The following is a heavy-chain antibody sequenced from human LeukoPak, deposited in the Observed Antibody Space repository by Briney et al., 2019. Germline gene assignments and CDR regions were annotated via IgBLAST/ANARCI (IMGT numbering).Heavy chain of an antibody. V-gene: IGHV4-59*01. Sequence: SETLSLTCTVSGGSLSGYYWTWIRQPPRKGREWIGYISYSGYSNYNPSLKSRVTMTVDTSKNQFSLKLSSVTAADTALYYCARGRDYYDSSGSYGYFDYWGQGTLVTVSS. D-gene: IGHD3-22*01. CDR1: GGSLSGYY. CDR3: ARGRDYYDSSGSYGYFDY. J-gene: IGHJ4*02. CDR2: ISYSGYS.